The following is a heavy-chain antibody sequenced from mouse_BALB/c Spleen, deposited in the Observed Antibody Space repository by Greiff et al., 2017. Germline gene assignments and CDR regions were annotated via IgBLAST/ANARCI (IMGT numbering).Heavy chain of an antibody. CDR3: ARRPDYDGPPMDY. V-gene: IGHV5-4*02. CDR2: ISDGGSYT. J-gene: IGHJ4*01. D-gene: IGHD2-4*01. Sequence: EVQLVESGGGLVKPGGSLKLSCAASGFTFSDYYMYWVRQTPEKRLEWVATISDGGSYTYYPDSVKGRFTISRDNAKNNLYLQMSSLKSEDTAMYYCARRPDYDGPPMDYWGQGTSVTVSS. CDR1: GFTFSDYY.